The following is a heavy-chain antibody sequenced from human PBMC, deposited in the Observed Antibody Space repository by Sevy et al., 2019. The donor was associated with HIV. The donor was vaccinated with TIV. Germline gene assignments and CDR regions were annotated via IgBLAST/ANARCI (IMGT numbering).Heavy chain of an antibody. CDR3: TRGYYYDSSGYSDY. CDR1: GFTFGDYA. Sequence: GGSLRLSCTGSGFTFGDYAMSWFRQAPGMGLEWVGFIRRKDYGGPTEYTASVKGRFTISGHESKSIADLQMNSLKTEDTAVYYCTRGYYYDSSGYSDYWGQGTLVTVSS. V-gene: IGHV3-49*01. D-gene: IGHD3-22*01. CDR2: IRRKDYGGPT. J-gene: IGHJ4*02.